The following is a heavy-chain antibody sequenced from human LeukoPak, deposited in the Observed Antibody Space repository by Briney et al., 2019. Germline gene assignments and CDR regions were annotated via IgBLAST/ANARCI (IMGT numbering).Heavy chain of an antibody. D-gene: IGHD2-15*01. V-gene: IGHV3-74*01. CDR1: GFTFGNYW. CDR3: ARAGYCSGGSCYFDY. Sequence: GWSLRLSCAASGFTFGNYWMHWVRQAPGKGLVWVSRIDTDGSSTSDADSVRGRVTISRDNAKNTVYLQMNSLGADDTAVYYCARAGYCSGGSCYFDYWGQGTQVIVSS. J-gene: IGHJ4*02. CDR2: IDTDGSST.